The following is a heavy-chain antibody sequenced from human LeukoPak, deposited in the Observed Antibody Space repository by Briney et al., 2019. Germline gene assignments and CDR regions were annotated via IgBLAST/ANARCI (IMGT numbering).Heavy chain of an antibody. D-gene: IGHD6-13*01. J-gene: IGHJ5*02. CDR3: ARELAAAGSNWFDP. V-gene: IGHV3-21*01. CDR1: GFTFSSYE. Sequence: PGGSLRLSCAASGFTFSSYEMNWVRQAPGKGLEWVSSISSSSSYIYYADSVKGRFTISRDNAKNSLYLQMNSLRAEDTAVYYCARELAAAGSNWFDPWGQGTLVTVSS. CDR2: ISSSSSYI.